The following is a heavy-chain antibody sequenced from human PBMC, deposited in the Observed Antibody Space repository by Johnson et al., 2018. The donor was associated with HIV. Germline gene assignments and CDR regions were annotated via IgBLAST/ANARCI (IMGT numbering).Heavy chain of an antibody. CDR3: ARALSGSGYYPGAFDI. D-gene: IGHD3-22*01. CDR2: VNWNGVST. J-gene: IGHJ3*02. Sequence: MQLVESGGGLVQPGGSLRLSCEGSGFRFDDYGMSWVRQAPGKGLDWVSGVNWNGVSTNYADSVKGRFTISRDNAKNSLFLEMNSLRAEDTAVYYCARALSGSGYYPGAFDIWGQGTMVTVSS. V-gene: IGHV3-20*04. CDR1: GFRFDDYG.